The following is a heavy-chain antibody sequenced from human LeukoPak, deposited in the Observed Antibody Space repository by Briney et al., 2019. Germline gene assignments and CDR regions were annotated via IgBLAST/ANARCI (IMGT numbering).Heavy chain of an antibody. J-gene: IGHJ4*02. V-gene: IGHV1-2*02. CDR1: GYTFTGYY. D-gene: IGHD2-15*01. CDR3: ARVPYCSGGSCYLDY. Sequence: ASLKVSCKASGYTFTGYYMHWVRQAPGQGLEWMGWINPNSGGTNYAQKFQGRVTMTRNTSISTAYMELSRLRSDDTAVYYCARVPYCSGGSCYLDYWGQGTLVTVSS. CDR2: INPNSGGT.